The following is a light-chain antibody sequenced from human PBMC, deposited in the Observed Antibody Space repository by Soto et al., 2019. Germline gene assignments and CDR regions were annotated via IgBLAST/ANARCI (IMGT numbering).Light chain of an antibody. CDR3: SSYTSTNTLV. CDR1: SGHSSYI. Sequence: QLVLTQSSSASASLGSSVKLTCTLSSGHSSYIIAWHQQQPGKAPRYLMKLEGSGSYNKGSGVPDRFSGSSSGADRYLTISNLQSEDEADYYCSSYTSTNTLVFGGGTKLTVL. CDR2: LEGSGSY. J-gene: IGLJ3*02. V-gene: IGLV4-60*03.